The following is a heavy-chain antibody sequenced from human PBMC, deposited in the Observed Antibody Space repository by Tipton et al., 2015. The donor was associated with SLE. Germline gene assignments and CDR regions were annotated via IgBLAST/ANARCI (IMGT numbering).Heavy chain of an antibody. CDR1: GYSISSGYY. J-gene: IGHJ3*02. CDR2: IYHSGST. V-gene: IGHV4-38-2*01. CDR3: TRREGGAFDI. Sequence: TLSLTCAVSGYSISSGYYWGWFRQPPGKGLEWIGSIYHSGSTYYNPSLKSRVTISVDTSKNQFSLKLSSVTAADTAVYYCTRREGGAFDIWGQGTMVTVSS.